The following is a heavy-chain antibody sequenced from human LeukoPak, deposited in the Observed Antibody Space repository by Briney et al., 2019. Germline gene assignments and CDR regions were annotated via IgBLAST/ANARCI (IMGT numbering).Heavy chain of an antibody. D-gene: IGHD6-19*01. J-gene: IGHJ4*02. CDR2: IYYSGST. CDR1: GGSISSYY. V-gene: IGHV4-59*01. Sequence: SETLSLTCTVSGGSISSYYWSWIRQPPGKGLEWIGYIYYSGSTNYNPSLKSRVTISVDTSKNQFSLKLSSVTAADTAVYYCGGSSGWYYFAYWGQGTLVTVSS. CDR3: GGSSGWYYFAY.